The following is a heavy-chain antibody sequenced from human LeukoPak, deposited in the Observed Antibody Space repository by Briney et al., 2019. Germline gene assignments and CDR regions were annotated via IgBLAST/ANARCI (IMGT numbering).Heavy chain of an antibody. D-gene: IGHD3-3*01. V-gene: IGHV3-7*01. CDR3: ARDSRGTLLRFLENWFDP. Sequence: GGSLRLSCAASGFTFSSYWMSWVRQAPGKGLEWVAHIKQDGSEKYYVDSVKGRFTISRDNAKNSLYLQMNSLRAEDTAVYYCARDSRGTLLRFLENWFDPWGQGTLVTVSS. CDR2: IKQDGSEK. CDR1: GFTFSSYW. J-gene: IGHJ5*02.